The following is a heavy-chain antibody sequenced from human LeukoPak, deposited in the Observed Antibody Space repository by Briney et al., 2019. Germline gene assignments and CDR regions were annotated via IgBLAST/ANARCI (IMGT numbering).Heavy chain of an antibody. V-gene: IGHV3-23*01. J-gene: IGHJ4*02. D-gene: IGHD2-21*02. CDR1: GFTFSSYA. CDR3: AKLAYCGGDCYWTLRSDY. Sequence: GGSLRLSCAASGFTFSSYAMSWVRQAPGKGLEWVSAISGSGGSTYYADSVKGRFTISRDNSKNTLYLQMNSLRAEDTAVYYCAKLAYCGGDCYWTLRSDYWGQGTLVTVSS. CDR2: ISGSGGST.